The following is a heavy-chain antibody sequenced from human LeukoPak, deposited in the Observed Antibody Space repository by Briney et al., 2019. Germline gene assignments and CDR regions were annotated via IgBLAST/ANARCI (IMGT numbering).Heavy chain of an antibody. CDR1: GFTFSSYG. CDR2: IWYDGSNK. Sequence: GGSLRLSCAASGFTFSSYGMHWVRQAPGKGLEWVAVIWYDGSNKYYADSVKGRFTISGDNSKNTLYLQMNSLRAEDTAVYYCARDYEAYCGGDCYEFDYWGQGTLVTVSS. D-gene: IGHD2-21*02. J-gene: IGHJ4*02. CDR3: ARDYEAYCGGDCYEFDY. V-gene: IGHV3-33*01.